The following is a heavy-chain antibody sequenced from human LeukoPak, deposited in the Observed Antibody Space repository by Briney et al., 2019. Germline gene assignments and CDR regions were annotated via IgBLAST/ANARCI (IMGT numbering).Heavy chain of an antibody. Sequence: GGSLRLSCAASGFTVSSNYMSRVRQAPGKGLEWVSIIYSGGTTYYADSVKGRFTISRDNSKNTLFLQMNSLRAEDTAVYYCARILGDYVFGYWGQGTLVTVSS. CDR2: IYSGGTT. CDR1: GFTVSSNY. J-gene: IGHJ4*02. V-gene: IGHV3-66*01. CDR3: ARILGDYVFGY. D-gene: IGHD4-17*01.